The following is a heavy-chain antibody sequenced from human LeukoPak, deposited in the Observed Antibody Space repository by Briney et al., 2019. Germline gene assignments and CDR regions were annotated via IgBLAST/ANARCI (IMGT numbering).Heavy chain of an antibody. D-gene: IGHD6-19*01. V-gene: IGHV3-23*01. CDR1: GFTFSSYA. J-gene: IGHJ4*02. Sequence: GGSLRLSCAASGFTFSSYALTWVRQARGKGLEWVSSISGSGGPTFYADSVKGRFTISRDNSKSTLFLQMNSLRAEDTAIYYCAKARYTSGWYVFDYWGRGTQVTVSS. CDR3: AKARYTSGWYVFDY. CDR2: ISGSGGPT.